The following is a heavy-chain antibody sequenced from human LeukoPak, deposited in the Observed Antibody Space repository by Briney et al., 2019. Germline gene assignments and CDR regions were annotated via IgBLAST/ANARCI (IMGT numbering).Heavy chain of an antibody. CDR2: ISSSSSYI. CDR1: GFTFSSYS. J-gene: IGHJ6*02. D-gene: IGHD2-2*01. CDR3: ARDSHGRKDIVVVPAAMPDDEKDRPHYYGMDV. V-gene: IGHV3-21*01. Sequence: GGSLRLSCAASGFTFSSYSMNWVRQAPGKGLEWVSSISSSSSYIYYADSVKGRFTISRDNAKNSLYLQMNSLRAEDTAVYYCARDSHGRKDIVVVPAAMPDDEKDRPHYYGMDVWGQGTTVTVSS.